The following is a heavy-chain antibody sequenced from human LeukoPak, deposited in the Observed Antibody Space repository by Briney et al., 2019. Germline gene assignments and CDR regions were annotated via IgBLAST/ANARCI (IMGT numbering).Heavy chain of an antibody. D-gene: IGHD2-15*01. V-gene: IGHV5-51*01. Sequence: PGESLKISCKGSGYRFTNYWIGWVRQMPGKGLEWMGIIYPGDSDTRYSPSFQGQVTISADKSISTAYLQWSSLQASDTAMYYCARREEYCSSGNCYGYWGQGTLVTVSS. CDR1: GYRFTNYW. CDR2: IYPGDSDT. CDR3: ARREEYCSSGNCYGY. J-gene: IGHJ4*02.